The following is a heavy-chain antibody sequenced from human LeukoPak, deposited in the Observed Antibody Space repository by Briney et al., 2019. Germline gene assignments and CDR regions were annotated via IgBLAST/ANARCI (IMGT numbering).Heavy chain of an antibody. V-gene: IGHV4-59*01. CDR3: AGGRWPQYDDY. D-gene: IGHD5-24*01. Sequence: PSQTLSLTCTVSGGSISSYYWSWIRQPPGKGLEWIGYIYYSGSTNYNPSLKSRVAISVDTSKSQFSLELNSVTAADTAVYYCAGGRWPQYDDYWGQGTLVTVSS. CDR1: GGSISSYY. CDR2: IYYSGST. J-gene: IGHJ4*02.